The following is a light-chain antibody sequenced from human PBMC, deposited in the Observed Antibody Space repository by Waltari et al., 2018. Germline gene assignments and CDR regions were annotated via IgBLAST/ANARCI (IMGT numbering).Light chain of an antibody. Sequence: QLVLTQSPSASASLGASVKLTCTPSRGHTTNGIAWHQQQPGKGPRFLMKVNSDGSHRKGDDIPDRFSGSGSGPERYLTISSLQSEDEADYYCETGGHGTWVFGGGTKLTVL. V-gene: IGLV4-69*01. J-gene: IGLJ3*02. CDR1: RGHTTNG. CDR2: VNSDGSH. CDR3: ETGGHGTWV.